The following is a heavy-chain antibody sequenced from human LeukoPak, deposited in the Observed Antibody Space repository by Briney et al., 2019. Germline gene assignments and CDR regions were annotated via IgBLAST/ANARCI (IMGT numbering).Heavy chain of an antibody. CDR3: ARAIYSGYVPPHY. J-gene: IGHJ4*02. D-gene: IGHD5-12*01. Sequence: GGSLRLSCAASGFTFSNHEMNWVRQAPGKGLEWVSYISSSGGTIYYADSVKGRFTISRDNAKNSLYLQMNSLRAGDTAVYYCARAIYSGYVPPHYWGQGTLVTVSS. V-gene: IGHV3-48*03. CDR2: ISSSGGTI. CDR1: GFTFSNHE.